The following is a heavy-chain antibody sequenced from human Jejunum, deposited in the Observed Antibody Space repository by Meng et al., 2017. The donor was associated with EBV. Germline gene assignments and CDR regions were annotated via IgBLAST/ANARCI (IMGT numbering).Heavy chain of an antibody. CDR3: ARGRVWGSYQDY. V-gene: IGHV1-8*01. CDR1: GYTFTSDD. D-gene: IGHD3-16*02. Sequence: HVQLVTSVADVKKPGASVTVSCKATGYTFTSDDINWVRQATGQGLEWMGWMNPNSGNSGYAQKFQGRVTMTRNTFISTAYMELSILRSEATAVYYCARGRVWGSYQDYWGQGTLVTVSS. J-gene: IGHJ4*02. CDR2: MNPNSGNS.